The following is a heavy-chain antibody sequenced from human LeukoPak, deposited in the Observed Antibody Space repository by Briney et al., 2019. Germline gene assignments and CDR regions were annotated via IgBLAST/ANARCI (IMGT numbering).Heavy chain of an antibody. CDR2: ISSSCSTI. J-gene: IGHJ6*04. CDR1: GFTFSSYE. Sequence: PGGSLRLSCAASGFTFSSYEMNWVRQAPGKGLEGVSYISSSCSTIYYADSVKGRFTISRDNAKNSLYLQINSLRAEDTAVYYCAELGITMIGGVWGKGTTVTISS. CDR3: AELGITMIGGV. V-gene: IGHV3-48*03. D-gene: IGHD3-10*02.